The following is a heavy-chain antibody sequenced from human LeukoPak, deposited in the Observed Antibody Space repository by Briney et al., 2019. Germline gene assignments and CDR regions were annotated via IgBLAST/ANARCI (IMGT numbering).Heavy chain of an antibody. D-gene: IGHD3-10*01. Sequence: KPGGSLRLSCAASGFTFSSYSMNWVRQPPGKGLEWIGSIYYSGSTYYNPSLKSRVTISVDTSKNQFSLKLSSVTAADTAVYYCARTRRGDAFDIWGQGTMVTVSS. J-gene: IGHJ3*02. CDR1: GFTFSSYS. CDR3: ARTRRGDAFDI. CDR2: IYYSGST. V-gene: IGHV4-39*07.